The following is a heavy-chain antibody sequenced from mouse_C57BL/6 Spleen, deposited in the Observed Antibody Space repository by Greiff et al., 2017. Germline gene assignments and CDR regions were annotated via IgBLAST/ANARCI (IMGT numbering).Heavy chain of an antibody. CDR2: IYPGSGST. CDR1: GYTFTSYW. Sequence: QVQLQQPGAELVKPGASVKMSCKASGYTFTSYWITWVKQRPGQGLEWIGDIYPGSGSTNYNEKFKSKATLTVDTSSSTAYMQLSSLPSEDSAVYYGAREGGVITTVEGYFDVWGTGTTVTVSS. J-gene: IGHJ1*03. D-gene: IGHD1-1*01. V-gene: IGHV1-55*01. CDR3: AREGGVITTVEGYFDV.